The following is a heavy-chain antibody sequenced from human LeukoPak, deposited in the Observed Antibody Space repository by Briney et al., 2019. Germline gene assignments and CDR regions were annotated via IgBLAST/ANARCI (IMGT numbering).Heavy chain of an antibody. Sequence: PSETLSLTCTVSGGAISSYYWRWIRQPPGKGLEWIGYISYTGITNYNPSLKSRVTISVDTSKNQFSLKLSSVTAADTAVYYCANNYGDYQDAFDIWGQGTMVTVSS. D-gene: IGHD4-17*01. CDR2: ISYTGIT. CDR1: GGAISSYY. CDR3: ANNYGDYQDAFDI. J-gene: IGHJ3*02. V-gene: IGHV4-59*08.